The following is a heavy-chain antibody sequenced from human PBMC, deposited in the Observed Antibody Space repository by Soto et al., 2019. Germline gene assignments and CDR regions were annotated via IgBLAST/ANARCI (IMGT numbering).Heavy chain of an antibody. J-gene: IGHJ4*02. CDR2: IKYSGTT. CDR3: ARLGGYFQAFDS. D-gene: IGHD3-22*01. V-gene: IGHV4-39*01. Sequence: SETLSLTCTVSGGSISSSRCHWGWIRQPPGKGLEWIAYIKYSGTTFYNPSLKSRVTLSVDTSKNQFALKLSSVTAAETAIYYCARLGGYFQAFDSWGQGTLVTVSS. CDR1: GGSISSSRCH.